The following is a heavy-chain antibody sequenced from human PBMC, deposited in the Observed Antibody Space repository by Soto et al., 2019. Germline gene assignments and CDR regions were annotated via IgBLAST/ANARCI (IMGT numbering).Heavy chain of an antibody. V-gene: IGHV4-34*01. J-gene: IGHJ6*02. CDR2: IDHSGSS. D-gene: IGHD2-2*01. Sequence: SETLSLTCAVSGGSFSGYYWAWIRQPPGKGLEWIGEIDHSGSSSYNPSLRSRVSMSGDTSKNQFSLKLSSVTAADTAVYYCAHSSTSLGSDYYGMDVWGQGTTVTVSS. CDR3: AHSSTSLGSDYYGMDV. CDR1: GGSFSGYY.